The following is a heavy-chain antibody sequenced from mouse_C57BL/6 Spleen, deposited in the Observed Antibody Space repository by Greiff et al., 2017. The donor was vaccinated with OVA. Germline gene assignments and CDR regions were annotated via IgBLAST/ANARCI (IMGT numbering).Heavy chain of an antibody. J-gene: IGHJ2*01. CDR3: TRSLSTVAHFDY. Sequence: VQLQQSGAELVRPGASVTLSCKASGYTFTDYEMHWVKQTPVHGLEWIGAIDPETGGTAYNQKFKGKAILTADKSSSTAYMELRSLTSEDSAVYYCTRSLSTVAHFDYWGQGTTLTVSS. CDR2: IDPETGGT. CDR1: GYTFTDYE. V-gene: IGHV1-15*01. D-gene: IGHD1-1*01.